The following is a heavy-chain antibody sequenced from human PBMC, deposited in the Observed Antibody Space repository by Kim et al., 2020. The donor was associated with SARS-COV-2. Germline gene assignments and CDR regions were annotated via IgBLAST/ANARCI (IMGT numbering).Heavy chain of an antibody. CDR3: AREARFEEWYYDL. V-gene: IGHV3-30*03. Sequence: YESSGKGRFTISRDNSKNTLYLQMDSLRSEDTAVYYCAREARFEEWYYDLWGRGTPVIVSS. J-gene: IGHJ2*01. D-gene: IGHD6-6*01.